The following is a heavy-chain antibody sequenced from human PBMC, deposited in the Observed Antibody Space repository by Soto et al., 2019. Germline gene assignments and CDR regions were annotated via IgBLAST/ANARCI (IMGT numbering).Heavy chain of an antibody. CDR2: ISSSSSYI. Sequence: GGSLRLSCAASGFTFSSYSMNWVRQAPGKGLEWVSSISSSSSYIYYADSVKGRFTISRDNAKNSLYLQMNSLRAEDTAVYYCARNANSDVVVTDATSSYYYYGMDVWAQRTTVTL. J-gene: IGHJ6*02. V-gene: IGHV3-21*01. CDR1: GFTFSSYS. D-gene: IGHD2-2*01. CDR3: ARNANSDVVVTDATSSYYYYGMDV.